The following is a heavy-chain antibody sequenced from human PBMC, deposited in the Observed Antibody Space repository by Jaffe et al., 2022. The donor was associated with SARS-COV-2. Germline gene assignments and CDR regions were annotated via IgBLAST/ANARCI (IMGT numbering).Heavy chain of an antibody. V-gene: IGHV3-21*01. J-gene: IGHJ6*02. Sequence: EVQLVESGGGLVKPGGSLRLSCAASGFTFSTYSMNWVRQAPGKGLEWVSSISTSGISAYYADSVRGRFTISRDYAENSLYLQMNSLRAEDTGVYYCARGRTPDVWGQGTTVTVS. CDR1: GFTFSTYS. CDR2: ISTSGISA. CDR3: ARGRTPDV.